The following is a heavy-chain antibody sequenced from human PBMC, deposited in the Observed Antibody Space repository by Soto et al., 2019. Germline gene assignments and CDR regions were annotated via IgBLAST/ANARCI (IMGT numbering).Heavy chain of an antibody. CDR3: ARGEGMAARHDGYDI. D-gene: IGHD6-6*01. CDR1: GYTFTNYD. CDR2: ISTSTGNT. Sequence: ASVKVSCKASGYTFTNYDVSWVRQAPGQGLEWMGWISTSTGNTNYAQKLQGRVTMTTDTSASTAYMEPRSLRSDDTAVYYCARGEGMAARHDGYDIWGQGTKVTVS. J-gene: IGHJ3*02. V-gene: IGHV1-18*04.